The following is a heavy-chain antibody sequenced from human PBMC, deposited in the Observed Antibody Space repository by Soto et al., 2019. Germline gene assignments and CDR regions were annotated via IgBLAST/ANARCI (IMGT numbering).Heavy chain of an antibody. CDR2: ISYSGGT. Sequence: SETLSLTCTVSGGSISNYYWSWIRQSPGKGLEWIGYISYSGGTNYNPSLKSRVTISVDTSKNQFSLNLTSVTAADTAVYYCARVPGPWGQGTTVTVSS. V-gene: IGHV4-59*01. J-gene: IGHJ6*02. CDR1: GGSISNYY. CDR3: ARVPGP.